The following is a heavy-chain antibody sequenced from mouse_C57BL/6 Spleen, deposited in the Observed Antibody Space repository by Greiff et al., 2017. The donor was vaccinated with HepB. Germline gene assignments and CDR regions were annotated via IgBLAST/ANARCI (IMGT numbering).Heavy chain of an antibody. CDR1: GFTFSSYA. Sequence: EVKVEESGGGLVKPGGSLKLSCAASGFTFSSYAMSWVRQTPEKRLEWVATISDGGSYTYYPDNVKGRFTISRDNAKNNLYLQMSHLKSEDTAMYYCARGLLRYWYFDVWGTGTTVTVAS. J-gene: IGHJ1*03. D-gene: IGHD1-1*01. CDR3: ARGLLRYWYFDV. CDR2: ISDGGSYT. V-gene: IGHV5-4*03.